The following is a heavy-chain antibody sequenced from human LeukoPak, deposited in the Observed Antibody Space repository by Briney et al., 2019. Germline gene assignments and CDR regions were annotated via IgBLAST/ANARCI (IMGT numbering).Heavy chain of an antibody. Sequence: SETLSLTCTDSGGSTSSSSYYWSWVRQPPGKGLEWIGSIYYTGSTYYNPSLKSRVTISLDTSKNQFSLKLISVTAADTAVYYCARHRKVDTAGDYWGQGTLVTVSS. CDR2: IYYTGST. J-gene: IGHJ4*02. CDR3: ARHRKVDTAGDY. D-gene: IGHD5-18*01. V-gene: IGHV4-39*01. CDR1: GGSTSSSSYY.